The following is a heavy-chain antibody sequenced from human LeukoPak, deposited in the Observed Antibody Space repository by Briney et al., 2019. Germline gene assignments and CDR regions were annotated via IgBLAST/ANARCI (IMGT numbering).Heavy chain of an antibody. CDR1: GGSISSGDYY. D-gene: IGHD6-19*01. V-gene: IGHV4-30-4*01. J-gene: IGHJ4*02. Sequence: SETLSLTGTVSGGSISSGDYYWSWIRQPPGKGLEWIGYIYYSGSTYYNPSLKSRVTISVDTSKNQFSLKLSSVTAADTAVYYCARADSSGCPSDYWGQGTLVTVSS. CDR2: IYYSGST. CDR3: ARADSSGCPSDY.